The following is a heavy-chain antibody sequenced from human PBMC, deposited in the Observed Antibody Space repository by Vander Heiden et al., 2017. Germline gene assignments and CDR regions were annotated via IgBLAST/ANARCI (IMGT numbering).Heavy chain of an antibody. Sequence: QVQLVQSGAEAKKPGASVKVSCKASGYTFTGYYRHWVRQAPGQGLECMGWINPNSGGTNYAQKVQGRVTMTRDTSISTAYMELSRLRSDDTAVYYGARERMVTPNWFDPWGQGTLVTVSS. V-gene: IGHV1-2*02. J-gene: IGHJ5*02. CDR2: INPNSGGT. CDR1: GYTFTGYY. CDR3: ARERMVTPNWFDP. D-gene: IGHD2-21*02.